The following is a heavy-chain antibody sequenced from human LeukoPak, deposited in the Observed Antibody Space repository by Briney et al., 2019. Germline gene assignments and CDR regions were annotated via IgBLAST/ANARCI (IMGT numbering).Heavy chain of an antibody. V-gene: IGHV3-11*01. CDR2: ISISGTTI. J-gene: IGHJ4*02. D-gene: IGHD2-15*01. Sequence: GGSLRLSCAAFGFTVSDYYMSWIRQAPGKGLEWVSYISISGTTIYCADSVKGRFTISRDNAKNSLYLQMNSLRAEDTAVYYCAKDCQVVATTYFDYWGQGTLVTVSS. CDR3: AKDCQVVATTYFDY. CDR1: GFTVSDYY.